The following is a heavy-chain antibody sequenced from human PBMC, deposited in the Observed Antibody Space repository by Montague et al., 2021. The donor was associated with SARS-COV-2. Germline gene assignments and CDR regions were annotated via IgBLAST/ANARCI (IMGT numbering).Heavy chain of an antibody. V-gene: IGHV3-33*01. D-gene: IGHD6-19*01. CDR2: IWSDGGNK. CDR1: GFTFSSYG. Sequence: SLRLSCSASGFTFSSYGIHWVRQAPGKGLEWVALIWSDGGNKYYXDSVKGRFTISRDNSKDTLYLQMNSLRAEDTAVYYCARDLGAVAGGYYYYYYGMDVWGQGTTVTVSS. CDR3: ARDLGAVAGGYYYYYYGMDV. J-gene: IGHJ6*02.